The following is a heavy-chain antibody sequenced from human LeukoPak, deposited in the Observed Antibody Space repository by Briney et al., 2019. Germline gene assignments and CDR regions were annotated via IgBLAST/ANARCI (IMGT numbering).Heavy chain of an antibody. J-gene: IGHJ4*02. V-gene: IGHV1-69*13. Sequence: SVKVSCKASGGTFSSYAISWVRQAPGQGLEWMGGIIPIFGTANYAQKFQGRVTITADESTSTAYMGLSALRPEDTAVYYCANRGGGGIGMGLLGSYDFWGQGTLVTVSS. CDR3: ANRGGGGIGMGLLGSYDF. CDR1: GGTFSSYA. D-gene: IGHD3-10*01. CDR2: IIPIFGTA.